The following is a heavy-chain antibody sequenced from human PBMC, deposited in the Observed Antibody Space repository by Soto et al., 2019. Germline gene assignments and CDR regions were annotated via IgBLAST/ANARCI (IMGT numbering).Heavy chain of an antibody. Sequence: PGGSLRLSCVASGFTFSSFYMGWVCQAPGKGLEWVANIKQTGSEKYYVDSVKGRFTISRDDAKNSLYLQMNSLRAEDTAVYYCAREWSYFDYWGQGTLVTVSS. J-gene: IGHJ4*02. CDR3: AREWSYFDY. CDR2: IKQTGSEK. CDR1: GFTFSSFY. D-gene: IGHD3-3*01. V-gene: IGHV3-7*01.